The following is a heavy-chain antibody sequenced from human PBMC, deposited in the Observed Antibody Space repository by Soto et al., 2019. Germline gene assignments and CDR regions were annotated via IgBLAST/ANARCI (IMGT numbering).Heavy chain of an antibody. CDR1: GDSVSSSSAV. V-gene: IGHV6-1*01. CDR2: TYYRSKWYY. J-gene: IGHJ4*02. D-gene: IGHD3-3*01. CDR3: VKFGSHGTDEY. Sequence: PSQTLSLTCGISGDSVSSSSAVWNWIRQSPSRGLEWPGRTYYRSKWYYESAVSVRSRIAINADTSGNHFSLHLTSVTPEDTAVYYCVKFGSHGTDEYWGQGTVVTVSS.